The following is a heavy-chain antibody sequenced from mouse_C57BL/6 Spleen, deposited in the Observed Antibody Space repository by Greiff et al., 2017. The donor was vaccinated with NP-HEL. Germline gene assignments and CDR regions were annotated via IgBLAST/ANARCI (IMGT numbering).Heavy chain of an antibody. V-gene: IGHV1-82*01. CDR1: GYAFSSSW. J-gene: IGHJ3*01. D-gene: IGHD3-2*02. CDR2: IYPGDGDT. CDR3: ARGGGSGYPFAY. Sequence: VQLVESGPELVKPGASVKISCKASGYAFSSSWMNWVKQRPGKGLEWIGRIYPGDGDTNYNGKFKGKATLTADKSSSTAYMHLSSLTSEDSAVYFCARGGGSGYPFAYWGQGTLVTVSA.